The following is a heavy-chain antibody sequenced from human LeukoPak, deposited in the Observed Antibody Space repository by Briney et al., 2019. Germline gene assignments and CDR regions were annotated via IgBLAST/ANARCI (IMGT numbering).Heavy chain of an antibody. Sequence: GGSLRLSCAASGFTFSSYTMNWVRQAPGKGLEWVSSITSGSSYIYYADSLKGRFTISRDNTNNSLCLQMNSLRAEDTAVYYCARDLGYCSGGSCYVGYFDYWGQGTLVTVSS. CDR2: ITSGSSYI. J-gene: IGHJ4*02. V-gene: IGHV3-21*01. CDR1: GFTFSSYT. D-gene: IGHD2-15*01. CDR3: ARDLGYCSGGSCYVGYFDY.